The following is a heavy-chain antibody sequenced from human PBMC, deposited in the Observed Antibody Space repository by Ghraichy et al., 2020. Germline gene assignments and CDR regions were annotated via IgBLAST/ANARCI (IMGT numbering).Heavy chain of an antibody. V-gene: IGHV4-4*09. CDR2: IYTSGST. J-gene: IGHJ6*02. D-gene: IGHD6-13*01. Sequence: SETLSLTCTVSGGSISSYYWSWIRQPPGKGLEWIGYIYTSGSTNYNPSLKSRVTISVDTSKNQFSLKLSSVTAADTAVYYCARLVSSSWFDFYYYGMDVWGQGTTVTVSS. CDR1: GGSISSYY. CDR3: ARLVSSSWFDFYYYGMDV.